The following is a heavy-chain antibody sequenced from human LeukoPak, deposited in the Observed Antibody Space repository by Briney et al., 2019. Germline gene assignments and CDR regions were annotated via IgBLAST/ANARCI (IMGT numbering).Heavy chain of an antibody. Sequence: SETLSLTCTVSGGSISSYYWSWIRQPAGKGLEWIGRIYTSGSTNYNPSLKSRVTMSVDTSKNQFSLKLSSVTAADTAVYYCARGGIWSGYENYYYYYMDVWGKGTTVTVSS. D-gene: IGHD3-3*01. V-gene: IGHV4-4*07. CDR2: IYTSGST. CDR3: ARGGIWSGYENYYYYYMDV. CDR1: GGSISSYY. J-gene: IGHJ6*03.